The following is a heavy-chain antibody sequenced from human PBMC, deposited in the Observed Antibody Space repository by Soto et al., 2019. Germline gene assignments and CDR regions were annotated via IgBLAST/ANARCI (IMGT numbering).Heavy chain of an antibody. J-gene: IGHJ6*02. CDR2: IKQDGSEK. CDR1: GFTFSSYW. CDR3: AKEGALGYCSSTSCYHHYYYGMDV. V-gene: IGHV3-7*04. Sequence: GGSLRLSCAASGFTFSSYWMSWVRQAPGKGLEWVANIKQDGSEKYYVDSAKGRFTISRDNAKNSLYLQMNSLRAEDTAVYYCAKEGALGYCSSTSCYHHYYYGMDVWGQGTTVTVSS. D-gene: IGHD2-2*01.